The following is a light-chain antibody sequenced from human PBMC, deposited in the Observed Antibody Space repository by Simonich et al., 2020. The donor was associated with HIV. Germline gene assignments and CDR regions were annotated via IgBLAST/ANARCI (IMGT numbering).Light chain of an antibody. V-gene: IGKV4-1*01. CDR1: QSVLYSSNNKNY. CDR3: QQYYETPYT. CDR2: WAS. Sequence: DIVMTQSPDSLAVSLGERATINGKSSQSVLYSSNNKNYLAWYQQKPGQPPKMLIYWASTRESGVPDRFSGSESGTDFTLTISSLQAEDVAVYYCQQYYETPYTFGQGTKLEIK. J-gene: IGKJ2*01.